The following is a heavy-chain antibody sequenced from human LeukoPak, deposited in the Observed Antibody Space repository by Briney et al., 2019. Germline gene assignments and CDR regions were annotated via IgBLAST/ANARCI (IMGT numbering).Heavy chain of an antibody. D-gene: IGHD3-22*01. CDR2: INHSGST. Sequence: SETLSLACAVYGGSFSGYYWSWIRQPPGKGLEWIGEINHSGSTNYNPSLKSRVTISVDTSKNQFSLKLSSVTAADTAVYYCARGRLFYDSSGYYGYWGQGTLVTVSS. CDR3: ARGRLFYDSSGYYGY. CDR1: GGSFSGYY. J-gene: IGHJ4*02. V-gene: IGHV4-34*01.